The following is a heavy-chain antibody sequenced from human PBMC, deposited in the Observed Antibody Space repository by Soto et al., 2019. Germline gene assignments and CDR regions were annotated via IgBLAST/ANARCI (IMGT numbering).Heavy chain of an antibody. D-gene: IGHD6-13*01. CDR3: AIVEQLRYLRGAFDI. CDR1: GFTFSNYG. J-gene: IGHJ3*02. CDR2: INGSGSGDTT. V-gene: IGHV3-23*01. Sequence: EVQLLESGGGLVQPGGSLRLSCAASGFTFSNYGLNWVRQAPGNGLQWVSLINGSGSGDTTYYTDSVKGRFTISRDNSKITRYLQMTSLRDDDTDVYYFAIVEQLRYLRGAFDIWGQGTMVTVSS.